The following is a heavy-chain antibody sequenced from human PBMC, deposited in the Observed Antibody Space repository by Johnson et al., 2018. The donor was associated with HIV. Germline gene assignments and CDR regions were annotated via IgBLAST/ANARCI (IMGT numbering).Heavy chain of an antibody. D-gene: IGHD4-17*01. CDR2: INWNGGST. J-gene: IGHJ3*02. V-gene: IGHV3-64*07. CDR3: ARDVTKDAFDI. CDR1: GFTFSSYA. Sequence: VQLVESGGELVQPGGSLRLSCAASGFTFSSYAMHWVRQATGKGLEWVSGINWNGGSTGYADSVKGRFTISRDNSKNTLSLQMGSLRAEDTAVYYCARDVTKDAFDIWGQGTMVTVSS.